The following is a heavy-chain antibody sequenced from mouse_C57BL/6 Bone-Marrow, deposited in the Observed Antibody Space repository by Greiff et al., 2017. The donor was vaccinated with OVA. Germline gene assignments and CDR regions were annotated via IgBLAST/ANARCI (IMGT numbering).Heavy chain of an antibody. J-gene: IGHJ3*01. CDR2: ISNGGGSN. CDR3: ARHERWLLSFAY. Sequence: EVKLVESGGGLVQPGGSLKLSCAASGFTFSDYYMYWVRQTPEQRLEWVAYISNGGGSNYYPDTVKGRATITRDNANNTLYLKMSRLKSADSAMYYCARHERWLLSFAYWGQGTLVTVSA. V-gene: IGHV5-12*01. D-gene: IGHD2-3*01. CDR1: GFTFSDYY.